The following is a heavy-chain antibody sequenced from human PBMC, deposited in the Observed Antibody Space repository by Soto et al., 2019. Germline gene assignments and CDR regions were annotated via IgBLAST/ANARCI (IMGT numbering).Heavy chain of an antibody. CDR2: ISYDGSNK. J-gene: IGHJ6*02. CDR1: GFTFSSYA. Sequence: GGSLRLSCAASGFTFSSYAMHWVRQAPGKGLEWVAVISYDGSNKYYADSVKGRFTISRDNSKNTLYLQMNSLRAEDTAVYYCARVFSGRPPYYYYGMDVWGQGTTVTVSS. CDR3: ARVFSGRPPYYYYGMDV. D-gene: IGHD3-3*01. V-gene: IGHV3-30-3*01.